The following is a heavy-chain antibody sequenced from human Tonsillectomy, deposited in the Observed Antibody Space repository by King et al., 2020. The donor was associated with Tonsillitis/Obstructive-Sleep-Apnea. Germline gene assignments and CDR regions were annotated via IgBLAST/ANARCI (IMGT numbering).Heavy chain of an antibody. CDR3: ATMGCSSTGCYTGSDYYYVDV. CDR1: GYTFTSYG. D-gene: IGHD2-2*02. V-gene: IGHV1-18*01. CDR2: ISAYNGNT. Sequence: QLVQSGAEVKKPGASVKVSCKASGYTFTSYGISWVRQAPGQGLEWMGWISAYNGNTNYAQKLQGRVTMTTDTSTSTAYMELRSLRSDDTAVYYCATMGCSSTGCYTGSDYYYVDVWGKGTTVTVSS. J-gene: IGHJ6*03.